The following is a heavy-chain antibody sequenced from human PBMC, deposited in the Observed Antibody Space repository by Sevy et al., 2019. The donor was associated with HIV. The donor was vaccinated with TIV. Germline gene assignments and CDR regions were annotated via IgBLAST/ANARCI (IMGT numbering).Heavy chain of an antibody. V-gene: IGHV3-48*02. CDR3: ARDSSWNYDSYFYGMDV. CDR2: LSSSTSTI. Sequence: GGSLRLSCAASGFSFSGYNMNWVRQAPGKGLGWVSYLSSSTSTIHYADSVKGRFTISRDNANNSLFLQMNSLRDADTDVYYCARDSSWNYDSYFYGMDVWGQGTTVTVSS. J-gene: IGHJ6*02. D-gene: IGHD1-7*01. CDR1: GFSFSGYN.